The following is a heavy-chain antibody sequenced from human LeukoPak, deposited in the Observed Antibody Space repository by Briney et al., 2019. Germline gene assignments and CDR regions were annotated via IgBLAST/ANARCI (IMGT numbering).Heavy chain of an antibody. CDR1: GFSFSSYS. Sequence: GGSLRLSCTGSGFSFSSYSMNWVRQTPGKGLEWVSLISSGGRYIYYADSVKGRFTVSRDNAKNSLYLQMNSLRAEDTAVYYCARVSACSSSDSCYSGYWGQGTLVTVSS. D-gene: IGHD2-15*01. J-gene: IGHJ4*02. CDR2: ISSGGRYI. V-gene: IGHV3-21*01. CDR3: ARVSACSSSDSCYSGY.